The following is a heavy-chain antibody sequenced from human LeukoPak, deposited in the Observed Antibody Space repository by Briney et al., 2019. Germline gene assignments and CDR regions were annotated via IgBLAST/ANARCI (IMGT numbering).Heavy chain of an antibody. CDR2: ISYDGSNK. D-gene: IGHD1/OR15-1a*01. CDR1: GFTFSSYA. Sequence: GGSLRLSCAASGFTFSSYAMHWVRQAPGKGLEWVAVISYDGSNKYYADSVKGRFTISRDNSKNTLYLQMNSLRAEDTAVYYCARVRIVPGEQKLPMREDYWGQGTLVTVSS. V-gene: IGHV3-30-3*01. J-gene: IGHJ4*02. CDR3: ARVRIVPGEQKLPMREDY.